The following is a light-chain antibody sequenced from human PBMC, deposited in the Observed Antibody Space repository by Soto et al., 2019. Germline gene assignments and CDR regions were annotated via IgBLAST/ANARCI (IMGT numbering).Light chain of an antibody. Sequence: QSVLTQPASVSGSPGQSITISCTGTSSDVGGYRYVSWYQQYPGKAPKLIIFDVGNRPSGVSNRFSGSKSGNTASLTISGLQAEDEADYYCSSYTTSSPLYVFGTGTKLTVL. CDR1: SSDVGGYRY. J-gene: IGLJ1*01. V-gene: IGLV2-14*01. CDR2: DVG. CDR3: SSYTTSSPLYV.